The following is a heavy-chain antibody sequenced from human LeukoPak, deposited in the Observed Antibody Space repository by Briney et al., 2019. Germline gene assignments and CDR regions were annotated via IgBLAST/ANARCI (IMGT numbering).Heavy chain of an antibody. V-gene: IGHV1-18*01. CDR1: GYTFTSSG. D-gene: IGHD6-19*01. CDR2: VNTYNGNT. Sequence: ASVKVSCKASGYTFTSSGISWVRQAPGQGLEWMGWVNTYNGNTNYAQKLQGRVTMTTDTPTSTAYMELRSLRSDDTAVYYCARDEQWLVPISRPFYGMDVWGQGTTVTVSS. CDR3: ARDEQWLVPISRPFYGMDV. J-gene: IGHJ6*02.